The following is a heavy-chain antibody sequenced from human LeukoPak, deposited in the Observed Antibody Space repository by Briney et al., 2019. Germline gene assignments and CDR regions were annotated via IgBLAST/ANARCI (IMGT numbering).Heavy chain of an antibody. J-gene: IGHJ4*02. CDR1: GFTFSSYW. D-gene: IGHD3-10*01. V-gene: IGHV3-7*02. CDR2: IKRDGGEK. CDR3: ARAYGSEI. Sequence: AGGSLRLSCVVSGFTFSSYWMSWVRQAPGKGLEWVANIKRDGGEKYYVDSVKGRFTISRDNAKKSLYLQMDSLRAEDTAVYYCARAYGSEIWGQGTLLTVSS.